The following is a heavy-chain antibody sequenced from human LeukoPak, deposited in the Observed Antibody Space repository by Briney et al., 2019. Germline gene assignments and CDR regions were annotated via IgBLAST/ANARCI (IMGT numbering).Heavy chain of an antibody. Sequence: SETLSLTCTVTGGSISSYYWSWIRQPPGKGLEWIGYIYYSGSTNYNPSLKSRVTISVDTSKNQFSLKLSSVTAADTAVYYCARAGYYYDSSGYSNWFDPWGQGTLVTVSS. CDR1: GGSISSYY. J-gene: IGHJ5*02. CDR3: ARAGYYYDSSGYSNWFDP. D-gene: IGHD3-22*01. CDR2: IYYSGST. V-gene: IGHV4-59*01.